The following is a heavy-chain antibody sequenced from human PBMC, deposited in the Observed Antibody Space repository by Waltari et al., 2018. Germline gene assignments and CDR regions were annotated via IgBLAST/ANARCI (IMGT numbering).Heavy chain of an antibody. Sequence: EVQLLESGGDLVQPGGSVRLSCAASGFMFRPYAMAWVRQAPGKGLEWVSGISSGGDSTYYADSVKGRFTISRDNSKNTLSLQMNSLRAEDTAVYYCAREVWTSVAPYYYYGMDDWGQGTTVAVSS. D-gene: IGHD4-17*01. J-gene: IGHJ6*02. CDR3: AREVWTSVAPYYYYGMDD. V-gene: IGHV3-23*01. CDR1: GFMFRPYA. CDR2: ISSGGDST.